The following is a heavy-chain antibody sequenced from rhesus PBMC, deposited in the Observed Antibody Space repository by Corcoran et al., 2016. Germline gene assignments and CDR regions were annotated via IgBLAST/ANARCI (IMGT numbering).Heavy chain of an antibody. D-gene: IGHD1-44*02. J-gene: IGHJ2*01. V-gene: IGHV4-73*01. CDR1: GGSISGYYY. CDR2: IYGKSART. CDR3: ARREDWYFDI. Sequence: QVKLQQWGEGLVKPSETLSLTCAVYGGSISGYYYWSWIRPPPGKGLEWIGYIYGKSARTNDNPTHKKRGTIAKDTSKNQFSLKLSSGTAADTAVYYCARREDWYFDIWGPGTPITISS.